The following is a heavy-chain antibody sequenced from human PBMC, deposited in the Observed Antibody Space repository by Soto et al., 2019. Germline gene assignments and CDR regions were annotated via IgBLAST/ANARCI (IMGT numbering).Heavy chain of an antibody. CDR2: ISSSGSTI. CDR1: GFTFSSYE. D-gene: IGHD3-16*02. V-gene: IGHV3-48*03. J-gene: IGHJ3*02. CDR3: AGQYYDYVWGSYRERHAFDI. Sequence: PGGSLRLSCAASGFTFSSYEMNWVRQAPGKGLEWVSYISSSGSTIYYADSVKGRFTISRDNAKNSLYLQMNSLRAEDTAVYYCAGQYYDYVWGSYRERHAFDIWGQGTMVTVSS.